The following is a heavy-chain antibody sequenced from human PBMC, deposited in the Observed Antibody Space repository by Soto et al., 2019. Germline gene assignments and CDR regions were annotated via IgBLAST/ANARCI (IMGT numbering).Heavy chain of an antibody. CDR1: GGSISSGDYY. V-gene: IGHV4-30-4*01. J-gene: IGHJ4*02. CDR3: ATFGVIGEPFDY. Sequence: SETLSLTCTVSGGSISSGDYYWSWIRQPPGKGLEWIGYIYYSGSTYYNPSLKSRVTLSLDTPSNQFSLRLSSLTAADTAVYYCATFGVIGEPFDYRAQGTLATVSS. CDR2: IYYSGST. D-gene: IGHD3-10*01.